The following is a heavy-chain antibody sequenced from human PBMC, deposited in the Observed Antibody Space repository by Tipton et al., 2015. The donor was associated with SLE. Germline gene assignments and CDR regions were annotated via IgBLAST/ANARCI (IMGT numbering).Heavy chain of an antibody. Sequence: TLSLTCTVSGGSISSHYWSWIWQPPGKGLEWIGYIYYSGSTNYNPSLKSRVTISVDTSKNQFSLKLSSVTAADTAVYYCARGAEGSSSWGWYFDLWGRGTLVTVSS. D-gene: IGHD6-13*01. CDR3: ARGAEGSSSWGWYFDL. CDR1: GGSISSHY. CDR2: IYYSGST. V-gene: IGHV4-59*11. J-gene: IGHJ2*01.